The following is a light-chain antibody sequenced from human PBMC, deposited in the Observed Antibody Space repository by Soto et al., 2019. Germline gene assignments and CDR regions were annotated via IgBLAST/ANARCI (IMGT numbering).Light chain of an antibody. CDR3: QQYNNWPPVT. V-gene: IGKV3-15*01. J-gene: IGKJ4*01. CDR1: QSVSSN. CDR2: GAS. Sequence: EIVMTQSPATLSVSPGERATLSCRASQSVSSNLAWYQQNPGQAPRLPIYGASTRATGIPARFRGSGSGTELTLTISSLQSEDFAVYYCQQYNNWPPVTFSGGTKVEIK.